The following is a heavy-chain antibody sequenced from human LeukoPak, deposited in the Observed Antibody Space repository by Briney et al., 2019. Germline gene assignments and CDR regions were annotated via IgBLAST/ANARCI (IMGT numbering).Heavy chain of an antibody. V-gene: IGHV3-30*18. CDR2: ISYDGSNK. J-gene: IGHJ6*02. CDR1: GLTFSSYG. D-gene: IGHD3-3*01. CDR3: AKDGIAYSDLWSGPYYYGMDV. Sequence: GRSLRLSCAASGLTFSSYGMHWARQAPGKGLEWVAVISYDGSNKYYAESVKGRFTIFRDNSKNTLYLQMNSLRAEDTAVYYCAKDGIAYSDLWSGPYYYGMDVWGQGTTVTVSS.